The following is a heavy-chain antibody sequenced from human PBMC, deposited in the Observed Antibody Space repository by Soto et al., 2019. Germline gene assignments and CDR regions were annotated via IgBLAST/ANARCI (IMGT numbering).Heavy chain of an antibody. V-gene: IGHV4-39*01. D-gene: IGHD3-16*02. Sequence: QLQLQESGPGLVKPSETLSLTCTVSGGSISSSSYYWGWIRQPPGKGLEWIGSIYYSGSTYYNPSLKSRVTISVDTSKNQFSLKLSSVTAADTAVYYCARHGYDYIRGSYRPEYYFDYWGQGTLVTVSS. CDR3: ARHGYDYIRGSYRPEYYFDY. J-gene: IGHJ4*02. CDR1: GGSISSSSYY. CDR2: IYYSGST.